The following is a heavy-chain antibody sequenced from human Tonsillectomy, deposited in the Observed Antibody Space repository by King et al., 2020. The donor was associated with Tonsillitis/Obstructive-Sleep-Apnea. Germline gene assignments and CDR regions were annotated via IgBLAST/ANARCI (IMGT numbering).Heavy chain of an antibody. CDR1: GGSFSGYY. Sequence: VQLQQWGAGLLKPSETLSLTCAVYGGSFSGYYWNWIRQPPGKGLEWIGEIDHSGSTNYNPSLKSRVTVSVDTSKSQCSLKLTSVTAADTAVYYCAREGVEGSYGLDVWGQGTTVTVSS. V-gene: IGHV4-34*01. CDR3: AREGVEGSYGLDV. D-gene: IGHD2-8*01. J-gene: IGHJ6*02. CDR2: IDHSGST.